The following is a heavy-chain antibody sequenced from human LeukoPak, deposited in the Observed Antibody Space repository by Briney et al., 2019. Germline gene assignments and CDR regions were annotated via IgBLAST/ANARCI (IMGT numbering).Heavy chain of an antibody. CDR1: AFTFSSYT. J-gene: IGHJ6*03. CDR3: ARGAGDPYYMDV. D-gene: IGHD4-17*01. V-gene: IGHV3-21*01. CDR2: FSTSSRYI. Sequence: KPGGSLRLSCVASAFTFSSYTVNWVRQAPGKGLEWVSSFSTSSRYIYYADSVKGRFTISRDNAKNSLYLQMNSLRADDTAVYFCARGAGDPYYMDVWGKGTTVTVSS.